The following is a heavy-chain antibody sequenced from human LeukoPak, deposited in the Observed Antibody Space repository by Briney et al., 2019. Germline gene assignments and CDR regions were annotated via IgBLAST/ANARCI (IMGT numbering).Heavy chain of an antibody. Sequence: GASVKVSCKASGYTFTSYGISWVRQAPGQGLEWMGWISAYNGNTNYAQKLQGRVTMTTDTSTSTAYMELRSLRSDDTAVYYCARDGRALLWFGEFLDYWGQGTLVTVSS. CDR2: ISAYNGNT. V-gene: IGHV1-18*01. CDR3: ARDGRALLWFGEFLDY. J-gene: IGHJ4*02. CDR1: GYTFTSYG. D-gene: IGHD3-10*01.